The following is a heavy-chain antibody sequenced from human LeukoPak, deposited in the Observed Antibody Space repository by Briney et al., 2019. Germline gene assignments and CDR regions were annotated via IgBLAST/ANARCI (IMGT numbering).Heavy chain of an antibody. V-gene: IGHV5-51*01. J-gene: IGHJ4*02. CDR3: ARQTTQCSGGSCYSDL. Sequence: GESLKISCKGFGYSFSSHWIGWVLQMPGKGLEWMGIIYPGASDTTYSPSFQGQVPMSADKSISTVYLQVNRLKASDTAMHYCARQTTQCSGGSCYSDLWGQGTLVTVSS. D-gene: IGHD2-15*01. CDR2: IYPGASDT. CDR1: GYSFSSHW.